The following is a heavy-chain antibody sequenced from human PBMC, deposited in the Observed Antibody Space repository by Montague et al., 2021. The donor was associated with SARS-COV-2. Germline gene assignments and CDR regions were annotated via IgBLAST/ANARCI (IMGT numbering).Heavy chain of an antibody. V-gene: IGHV3-23*01. CDR1: RYTFSSYA. D-gene: IGHD3-10*01. CDR3: AKGLSSGSDYSSYFDY. J-gene: IGHJ4*02. CDR2: ISGSGGST. Sequence: SLRLSCAVSRYTFSSYAMSWVRQAPGKGLEWDSVISGSGGSTYYADSVKGRFTISRDNSKNTLYRQMNSLRAEDTAVYYCAKGLSSGSDYSSYFDYWGQGTLVTVSS.